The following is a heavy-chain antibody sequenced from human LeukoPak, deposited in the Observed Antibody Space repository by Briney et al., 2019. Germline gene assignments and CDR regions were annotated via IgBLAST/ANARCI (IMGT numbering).Heavy chain of an antibody. V-gene: IGHV3-23*01. D-gene: IGHD5-18*01. Sequence: PGGSLRLSCAASGFTFSSYAMSWVRQAPGKGLEWVSAISGSGGSTYYADSVKGRFTISRDSSKNTLYLQMNSLRAEDTAVYYCAKHRGYSYGYYFDYWGQGTLVTVSS. J-gene: IGHJ4*02. CDR2: ISGSGGST. CDR1: GFTFSSYA. CDR3: AKHRGYSYGYYFDY.